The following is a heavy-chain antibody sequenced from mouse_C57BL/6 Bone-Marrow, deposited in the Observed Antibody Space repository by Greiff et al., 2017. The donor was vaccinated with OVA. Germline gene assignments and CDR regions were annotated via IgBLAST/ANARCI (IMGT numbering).Heavy chain of an antibody. CDR2: ISSGGSYT. CDR1: GFTFSSYG. V-gene: IGHV5-6*01. CDR3: ARPLITTVVASAPMDY. Sequence: DVQLVESGGDLVKPGGSLKLSCAASGFTFSSYGMSWVRQTPDKRLEWVATISSGGSYTYYPDSVKGRFTISRDNAKNTLYLQMSSLKSEDTAMYYCARPLITTVVASAPMDYWGQGTSVTVSS. J-gene: IGHJ4*01. D-gene: IGHD1-1*01.